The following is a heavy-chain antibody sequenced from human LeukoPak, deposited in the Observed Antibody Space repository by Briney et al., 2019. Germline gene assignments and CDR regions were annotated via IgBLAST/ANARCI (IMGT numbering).Heavy chain of an antibody. Sequence: ASVKVSCKASGYTFTNYYIHWVRQAPGQGLEWMGIINPSGGSTSYAQKFQGRVTMTRDTSTSTVYMELSSLRSEDTAVYYCARVAHHYYDSGGLSRGAFDIWGQGTMVTVSS. V-gene: IGHV1-46*01. D-gene: IGHD3-22*01. CDR1: GYTFTNYY. CDR2: INPSGGST. J-gene: IGHJ3*02. CDR3: ARVAHHYYDSGGLSRGAFDI.